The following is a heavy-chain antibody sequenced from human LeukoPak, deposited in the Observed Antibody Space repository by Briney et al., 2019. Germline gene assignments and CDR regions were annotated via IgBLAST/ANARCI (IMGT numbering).Heavy chain of an antibody. CDR3: AGPPQAGPFDY. J-gene: IGHJ4*02. CDR1: GFIFRDYW. V-gene: IGHV3-7*01. D-gene: IGHD6-19*01. CDR2: INPDGSDK. Sequence: GGSLRLSCAGSGFIFRDYWLTRVRQAPAKGLQWVANINPDGSDKNYVDSLKGRFTIFRDNAKNLLFLQMNSLRVEDTAVYYCAGPPQAGPFDYWGQGTLVTVSS.